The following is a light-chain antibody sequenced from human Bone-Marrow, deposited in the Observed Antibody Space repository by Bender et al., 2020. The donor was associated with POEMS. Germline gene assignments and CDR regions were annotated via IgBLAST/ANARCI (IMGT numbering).Light chain of an antibody. V-gene: IGLV2-14*03. CDR3: TSYTTSDTWV. Sequence: QSALTQPASVSGSPGQSITISCTGTNSDIGVYHYVSWYQHRPGTAPKLLVYDVTNRPSGVSSRFSGSKSGNTASLTISGLQSEDEADYYCTSYTTSDTWVFGGGTKLTVL. CDR2: DVT. J-gene: IGLJ3*02. CDR1: NSDIGVYHY.